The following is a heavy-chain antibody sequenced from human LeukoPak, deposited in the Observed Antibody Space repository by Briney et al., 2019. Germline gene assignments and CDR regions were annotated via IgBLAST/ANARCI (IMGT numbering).Heavy chain of an antibody. Sequence: ETLSLTCTVSGGSISNYYWSWIRQPPGKGLEWIGYIYYSGSTNYNPSLKSRVSISVDTSENQFSLKLSSVTAADTAVYYCARYIAVAGTFYFDYWGQGTLVTVSS. V-gene: IGHV4-59*01. CDR3: ARYIAVAGTFYFDY. D-gene: IGHD6-19*01. CDR2: IYYSGST. CDR1: GGSISNYY. J-gene: IGHJ4*02.